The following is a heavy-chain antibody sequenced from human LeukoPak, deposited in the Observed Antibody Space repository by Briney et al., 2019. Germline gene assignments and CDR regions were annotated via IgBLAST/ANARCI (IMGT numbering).Heavy chain of an antibody. V-gene: IGHV3-23*01. D-gene: IGHD5-12*01. Sequence: GGSLRLSCAASGFIFSGYVMTWVRQAPGKGLEWVSSISGIGDATYYADSVKGRFTISRDNSKNTLYLQMNSLRAEDTAVYYCAKEAEWLRFRFFDYWGQGTLVTVSS. J-gene: IGHJ4*02. CDR1: GFIFSGYV. CDR3: AKEAEWLRFRFFDY. CDR2: ISGIGDAT.